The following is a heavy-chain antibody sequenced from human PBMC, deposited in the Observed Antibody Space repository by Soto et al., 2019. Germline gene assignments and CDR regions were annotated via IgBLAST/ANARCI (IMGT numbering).Heavy chain of an antibody. CDR1: GFTFTTYS. CDR3: AKEHSNDNWCFDF. J-gene: IGHJ2*01. V-gene: IGHV3-30*18. D-gene: IGHD3-22*01. CDR2: IGSDGTIK. Sequence: QVHLAESGGGVVQPGRSLRLSCLASGFTFTTYSIHWLRQAPGKGLEWVSVIGSDGTIKYYADSVKGRFTASRDNFKNTVFLQMNSLTTEDTSVYYCAKEHSNDNWCFDFWGRGTLVTVFS.